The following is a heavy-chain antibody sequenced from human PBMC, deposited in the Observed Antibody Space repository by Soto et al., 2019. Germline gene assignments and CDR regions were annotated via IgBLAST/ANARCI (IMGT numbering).Heavy chain of an antibody. D-gene: IGHD6-13*01. Sequence: SETLSLTCAVYGGSFSGYYCSWIRQPPGKGLEWIGEINHSGSTNYNPSLKSRVTISVDTSKNQFSLKLSSVTAADTAVYYCARAHRLYSSSWYLDYWGQGTLVTV. CDR2: INHSGST. V-gene: IGHV4-34*01. J-gene: IGHJ4*02. CDR1: GGSFSGYY. CDR3: ARAHRLYSSSWYLDY.